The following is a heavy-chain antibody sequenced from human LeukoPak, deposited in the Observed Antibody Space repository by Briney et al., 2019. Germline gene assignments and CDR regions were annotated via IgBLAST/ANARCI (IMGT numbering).Heavy chain of an antibody. CDR2: IYPGESDT. Sequence: GESLKISCQGSGYIFSTYWIAWVRQIPGKGLEWIGIIYPGESDTKYSPSFQGQVTFSADKSFGTVYLQWSSLKASDSAIYYCARHGFCSDGDCNTILDYWGRGTLVTVSS. D-gene: IGHD2-15*01. CDR3: ARHGFCSDGDCNTILDY. J-gene: IGHJ4*02. CDR1: GYIFSTYW. V-gene: IGHV5-51*01.